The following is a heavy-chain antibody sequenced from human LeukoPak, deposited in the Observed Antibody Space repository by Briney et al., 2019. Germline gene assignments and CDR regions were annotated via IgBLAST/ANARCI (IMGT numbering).Heavy chain of an antibody. D-gene: IGHD2-2*01. CDR3: ARGRYCTTTSCTYWYFDL. J-gene: IGHJ2*01. CDR2: VYSSGTT. V-gene: IGHV4-4*07. CDR1: GGSISSYY. Sequence: PSETLSLTCTVSGGSISSYYWSWLRQPAGEGLEWVGRVYSSGTTKYNPSLQSRVTMSGDSSRNQFSLKLNSVTAADTAVYYCARGRYCTTTSCTYWYFDLWGRGTLVTVSS.